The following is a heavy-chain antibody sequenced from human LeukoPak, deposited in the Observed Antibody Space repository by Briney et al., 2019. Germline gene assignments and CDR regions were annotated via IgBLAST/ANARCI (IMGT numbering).Heavy chain of an antibody. CDR2: INTDGTST. D-gene: IGHD2-2*01. Sequence: PGGSLRLSCAASGFTFSSYGMHWVRQAPGKGLVWVSRINTDGTSTTYADSVKGRFTISRDNAKNTLYLQMNSLRAEDTAVYYCTRRTSVVPFDYWGQGTLVTVSS. V-gene: IGHV3-74*01. J-gene: IGHJ4*02. CDR3: TRRTSVVPFDY. CDR1: GFTFSSYG.